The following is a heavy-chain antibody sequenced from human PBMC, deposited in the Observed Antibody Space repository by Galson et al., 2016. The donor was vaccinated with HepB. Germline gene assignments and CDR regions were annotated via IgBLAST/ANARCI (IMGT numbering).Heavy chain of an antibody. CDR3: AKGRVQFFHFFDY. CDR1: GFTSNNFA. CDR2: ISSGGDAT. V-gene: IGHV3-23*01. J-gene: IGHJ4*02. Sequence: SLRLSCAASGFTSNNFAMNWVRQAPGKGLEWVSGISSGGDATYYADSVKGRFTISRDNSKNTLSLQMNSPRAEDTAVYYCAKGRVQFFHFFDYWGQGSLVTVSS. D-gene: IGHD1-1*01.